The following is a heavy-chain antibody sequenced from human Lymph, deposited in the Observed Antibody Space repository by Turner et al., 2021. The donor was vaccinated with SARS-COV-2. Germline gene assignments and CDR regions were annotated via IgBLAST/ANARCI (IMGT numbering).Heavy chain of an antibody. CDR3: ANLYSSSAAGDP. V-gene: IGHV3-23*01. J-gene: IGHJ5*02. CDR1: GFTFSSDA. Sequence: EVQLLESGGGLVQPGGSLRLSCAASGFTFSSDAMSWVRQAPGKGLEWVSAISGSGGSTYYADSVKGRFTISRDNSKNTLYLQMNSLRAEDTAVYYCANLYSSSAAGDPWGQGTLVTVSS. CDR2: ISGSGGST. D-gene: IGHD6-6*01.